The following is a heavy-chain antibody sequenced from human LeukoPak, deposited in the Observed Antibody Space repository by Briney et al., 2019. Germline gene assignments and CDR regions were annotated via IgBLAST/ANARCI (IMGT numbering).Heavy chain of an antibody. V-gene: IGHV3-21*01. D-gene: IGHD3-10*01. CDR3: ARSELGYNYYYMDV. J-gene: IGHJ6*03. Sequence: GGSLRLSCAASGFTFSSYNMNWVRQAPGKGLEWVSPISSSSSYIYYADSVKGRFTISRDNAKKSLYLQMNSLRVEDTAVYYCARSELGYNYYYMDVWGKGTTVTISS. CDR1: GFTFSSYN. CDR2: ISSSSSYI.